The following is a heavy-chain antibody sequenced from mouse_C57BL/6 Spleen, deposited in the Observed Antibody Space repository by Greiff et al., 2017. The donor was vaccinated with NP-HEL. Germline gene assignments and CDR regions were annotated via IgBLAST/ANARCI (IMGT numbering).Heavy chain of an antibody. CDR3: ASYYYGSSLAY. CDR2: INPNNGGT. D-gene: IGHD1-1*01. V-gene: IGHV1-53*01. Sequence: VQLQQPGTELVKPGASVKLSCKASGYTFTSYWMHWVKQRPGQGLEWIGNINPNNGGTSYNQKFKGKATLTVNKSSSTAYMELRSLTSEDSAVYYCASYYYGSSLAYWGQGTLVTVSA. J-gene: IGHJ3*01. CDR1: GYTFTSYW.